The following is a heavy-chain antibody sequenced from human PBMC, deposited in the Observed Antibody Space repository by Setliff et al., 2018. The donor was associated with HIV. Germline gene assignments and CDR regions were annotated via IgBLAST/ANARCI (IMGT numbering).Heavy chain of an antibody. V-gene: IGHV3-23*01. CDR2: ITGSGESV. CDR3: AQNGQRYQMLIAS. Sequence: RGSLRLSCAASGFDVSTSPFRSFAVGWVRQAPGKGLEWVSTITGSGESVFYADSVKGRFTISRDNSKNTLYLQMNSLKTEDTAVYYCAQNGQRYQMLIASWGQGTLVTVSS. CDR1: GFDVSTSPFRSFA. D-gene: IGHD2-2*01. J-gene: IGHJ5*02.